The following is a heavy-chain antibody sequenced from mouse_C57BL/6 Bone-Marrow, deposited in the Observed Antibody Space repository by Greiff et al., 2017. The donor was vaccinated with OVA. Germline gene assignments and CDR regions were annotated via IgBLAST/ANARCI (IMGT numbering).Heavy chain of an antibody. CDR1: GYTFTDYY. D-gene: IGHD1-1*01. CDR3: AREEIYYGSSLPWFAY. Sequence: QVQLQQSGPELVKPGASVKISCKASGYTFTDYYINWVKQRPGQGLEWFGWFFPGSGSTYYNEKFKGKATLTVDKSSSTAYMLLSSLTSEDSAVYFCAREEIYYGSSLPWFAYWGQGTLVTVSA. V-gene: IGHV1-75*01. J-gene: IGHJ3*01. CDR2: FFPGSGST.